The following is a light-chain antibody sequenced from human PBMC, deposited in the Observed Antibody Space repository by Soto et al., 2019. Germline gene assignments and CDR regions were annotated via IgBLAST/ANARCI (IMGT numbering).Light chain of an antibody. J-gene: IGKJ1*01. CDR2: AAS. CDR1: QGISSW. CDR3: QQSYSTPRT. V-gene: IGKV1-12*01. Sequence: DIHMTQSPSSASVDVRDRVPISCRASQGISSWLAWYQQKPGKAPKLLIYAASSLESGVPSRFSGSGSGTDFTLTISSLQPEDFATYYCQQSYSTPRTFGQGTEVDI.